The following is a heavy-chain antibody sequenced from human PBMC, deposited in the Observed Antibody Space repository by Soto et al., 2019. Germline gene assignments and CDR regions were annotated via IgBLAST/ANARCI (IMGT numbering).Heavy chain of an antibody. J-gene: IGHJ6*02. Sequence: PGGSLRLSCTASGFTFGDYAMSWFRQAPGKGLEWVGSIRSKAFGGTTEYAASVKGRFTISSDDSKSIAYLQMISLTIEDTAVYYFSRDGGADTPGGYYFGMDVWGQGTTVTVSS. CDR3: SRDGGADTPGGYYFGMDV. CDR2: IRSKAFGGTT. CDR1: GFTFGDYA. D-gene: IGHD3-10*01. V-gene: IGHV3-49*03.